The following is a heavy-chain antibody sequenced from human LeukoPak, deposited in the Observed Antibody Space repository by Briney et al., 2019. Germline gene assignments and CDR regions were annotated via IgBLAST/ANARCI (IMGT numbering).Heavy chain of an antibody. CDR3: ATVATSGYDGMDV. CDR1: GYTLTELS. J-gene: IGHJ6*02. CDR2: FGPEDGDT. Sequence: GASVTVSFKVSGYTLTELSMHWVRQAPGKGPERMGGFGPEDGDTIYAQKSQGRVTMTESTSTDTAYMELSSLRSEDTAVYYCATVATSGYDGMDVWGQGTTVTVSS. V-gene: IGHV1-24*01. D-gene: IGHD5-24*01.